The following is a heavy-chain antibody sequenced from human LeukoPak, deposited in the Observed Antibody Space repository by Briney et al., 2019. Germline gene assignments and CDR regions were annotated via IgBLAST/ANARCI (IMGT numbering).Heavy chain of an antibody. V-gene: IGHV3-23*01. D-gene: IGHD5-12*01. J-gene: IGHJ2*01. CDR2: ISGSGGST. CDR3: AKDRVAHFFYWYFDL. Sequence: PGGSLTLSCAASGFTFSRYAMSWVRQAPGKGLEWVSAISGSGGSTYYADSVKGRFTISRDNSKKTVYLQMNSLRAEDTAVYYCAKDRVAHFFYWYFDLWGRGTLVTVSS. CDR1: GFTFSRYA.